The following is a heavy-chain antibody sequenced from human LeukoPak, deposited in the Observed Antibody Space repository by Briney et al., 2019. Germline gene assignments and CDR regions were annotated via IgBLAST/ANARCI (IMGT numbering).Heavy chain of an antibody. CDR3: ARDVDYDFYFDY. Sequence: PGGSLRLSCAASGFTFSSYGMHWVRQAPGKGLEWVAFIRYDGSNKYYADSVKGRFTLSRDNAKNSLYLQMNSLRAEDTAVYYCARDVDYDFYFDYWGQGTLVTVSS. V-gene: IGHV3-30*02. J-gene: IGHJ4*02. CDR2: IRYDGSNK. CDR1: GFTFSSYG. D-gene: IGHD3-3*01.